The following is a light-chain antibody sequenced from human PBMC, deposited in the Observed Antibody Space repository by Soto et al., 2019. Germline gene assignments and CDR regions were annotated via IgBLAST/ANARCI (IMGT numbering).Light chain of an antibody. CDR2: DVN. CDR1: SSDVGRYNY. CDR3: NSYTSSNSYV. Sequence: QSALTQPASMSGSPGQSITISCTGTSSDVGRYNYVSWYQQYPGKAPQLMIYDVNNRPSGVSNRFSDSKSGNTASLTISGLQAEDEADYYCNSYTSSNSYVFGTGTKLNVL. J-gene: IGLJ1*01. V-gene: IGLV2-14*01.